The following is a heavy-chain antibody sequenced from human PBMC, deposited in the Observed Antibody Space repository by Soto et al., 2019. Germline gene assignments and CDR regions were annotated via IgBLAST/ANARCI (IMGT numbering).Heavy chain of an antibody. CDR3: AKASGSYCSSTNCRGGLLDY. D-gene: IGHD2-2*01. CDR2: ISGSGDST. V-gene: IGHV3-23*01. CDR1: GFTFSSYA. J-gene: IGHJ4*02. Sequence: PGGSLRLSCAASGFTFSSYAMSWVRQTPGKGLEWVSTISGSGDSTDYADSVRGRFTISRDNSKNTLYLQMNTLRAEDTAVYYCAKASGSYCSSTNCRGGLLDYWGQGTLVTVSS.